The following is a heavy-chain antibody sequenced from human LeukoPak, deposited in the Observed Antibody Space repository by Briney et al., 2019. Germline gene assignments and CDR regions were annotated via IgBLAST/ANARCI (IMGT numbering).Heavy chain of an antibody. J-gene: IGHJ4*02. CDR2: IRSKVYGGTT. Sequence: GGSLRLSCTASGFIFGDYSMSWFRQAPGKGLEWVGFIRSKVYGGTTEYAASVQGRFTISRDDSKSIAYLQMNSLKTEDTAVYYSTRGSNYYDSSGYYGLAPPGWTTPVSDYWGQGTLVTVSS. D-gene: IGHD3-22*01. V-gene: IGHV3-49*03. CDR1: GFIFGDYS. CDR3: TRGSNYYDSSGYYGLAPPGWTTPVSDY.